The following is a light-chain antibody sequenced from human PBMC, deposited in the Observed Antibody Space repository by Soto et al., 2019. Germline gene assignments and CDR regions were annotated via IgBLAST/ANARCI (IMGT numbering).Light chain of an antibody. Sequence: QSVLTQPPSVSGTPGQRVTISCSGSNSNIGSNSVNWYQHVPGTAPKLLIHTNNLRPSGIPDRFSGSRSGTSASLDITDLQSEDETEYYCEAWHDSLKAVIFGGGTKLTVL. CDR2: TNN. J-gene: IGLJ2*01. V-gene: IGLV1-44*01. CDR1: NSNIGSNS. CDR3: EAWHDSLKAVI.